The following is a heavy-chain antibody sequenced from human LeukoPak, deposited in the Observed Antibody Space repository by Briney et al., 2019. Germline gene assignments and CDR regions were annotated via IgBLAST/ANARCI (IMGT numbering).Heavy chain of an antibody. CDR2: INHSGST. Sequence: SETLSLTCAVYGGSFSGYYWSWIRQPPGKGLEWIGEINHSGSTNYNPSLKSRVTISVDTSKNQFSLKLSSVTAADTAVYYCARADLKLRSMDVWGKGTTVTVSS. D-gene: IGHD3-3*01. CDR3: ARADLKLRSMDV. J-gene: IGHJ6*04. CDR1: GGSFSGYY. V-gene: IGHV4-34*01.